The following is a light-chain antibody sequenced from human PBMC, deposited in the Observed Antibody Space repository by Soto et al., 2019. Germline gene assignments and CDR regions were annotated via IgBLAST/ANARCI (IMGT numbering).Light chain of an antibody. J-gene: IGKJ1*01. CDR3: QQYNSYWGT. CDR2: DAS. V-gene: IGKV1-5*01. Sequence: DMQMTQSPSTLSASVGDRVTITCRASQSISSWLAWYQQKPGKAPKLLIYDASSLESGVPSRFSGSGSGTEFTLTISSLQPDDFATYYCQQYNSYWGTFGQGTKVDIK. CDR1: QSISSW.